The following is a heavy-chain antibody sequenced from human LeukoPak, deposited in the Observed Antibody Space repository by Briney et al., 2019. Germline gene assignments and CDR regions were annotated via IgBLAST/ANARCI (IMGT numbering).Heavy chain of an antibody. CDR1: GFTFSSYW. CDR3: AKGTTGCSSTSCYGFDY. J-gene: IGHJ4*02. D-gene: IGHD2-2*01. Sequence: GGSLRLSCAASGFTFSSYWMHWVRQAPGKGLEWVSRMDPDGRTIDYADSVKGRFTISRDNSKNTLYLQMNSLTAEDTAVYYCAKGTTGCSSTSCYGFDYLGQGTLVTVSS. CDR2: MDPDGRTI. V-gene: IGHV3-74*01.